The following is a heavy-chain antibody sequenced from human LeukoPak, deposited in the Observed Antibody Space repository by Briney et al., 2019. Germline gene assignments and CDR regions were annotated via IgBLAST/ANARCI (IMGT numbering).Heavy chain of an antibody. Sequence: PGGSLRLSCAASGFTLSNFGMHWVRQAPGKGLEWVAFIRYDGVIQFYADSVKGRFTIFRDNSKNVLYLQMDRLRAEDTAVYSCAKDVCTSPRRLLYFDSWGQGTLVTVSS. J-gene: IGHJ4*02. D-gene: IGHD2-8*01. V-gene: IGHV3-30*02. CDR3: AKDVCTSPRRLLYFDS. CDR2: IRYDGVIQ. CDR1: GFTLSNFG.